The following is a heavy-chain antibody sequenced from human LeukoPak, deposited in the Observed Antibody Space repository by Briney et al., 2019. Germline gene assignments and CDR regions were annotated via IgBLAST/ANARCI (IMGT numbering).Heavy chain of an antibody. D-gene: IGHD4-17*01. V-gene: IGHV4-59*01. Sequence: SETLSLTCTVSGGSISSYYWGWIRQPPGKGLEWIGYIYYSGSTNYNPSLKSRVTISVDTSKNQFSLKLSSVTAADTAVYYCARRDYGDYVLDYWGQGTLVTVSS. CDR2: IYYSGST. CDR3: ARRDYGDYVLDY. CDR1: GGSISSYY. J-gene: IGHJ4*02.